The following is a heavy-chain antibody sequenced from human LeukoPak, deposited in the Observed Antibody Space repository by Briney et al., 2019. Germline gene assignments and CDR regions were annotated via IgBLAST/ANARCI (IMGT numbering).Heavy chain of an antibody. CDR3: ARDISSSSPMGYYYYMDV. CDR2: ISSSGSTI. D-gene: IGHD6-6*01. CDR1: GFTFSDYY. Sequence: GGSLRLSCAASGFTFSDYYMSWIRQAPGKGLEWVSHISSSGSTIYYADSVKGRFTISRDNAKNSLYLQMNSLRAEDTAVYYCARDISSSSPMGYYYYMDVWGKGTTVTVSS. V-gene: IGHV3-11*04. J-gene: IGHJ6*03.